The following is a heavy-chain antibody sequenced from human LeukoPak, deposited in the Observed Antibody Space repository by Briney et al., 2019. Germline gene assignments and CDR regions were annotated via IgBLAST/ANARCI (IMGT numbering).Heavy chain of an antibody. CDR1: GYTFTSYG. CDR2: ISAYNGNT. J-gene: IGHJ5*02. V-gene: IGHV1-18*01. CDR3: ARGPVPNYYDSSGYPFDP. Sequence: GASVKVSCKASGYTFTSYGISWVRQAPGQGLEWMGWISAYNGNTNYAQKLQGRVTVTTDTSTSTAYMELRSLRSDDTAVYYCARGPVPNYYDSSGYPFDPWGQGTLVTVSS. D-gene: IGHD3-22*01.